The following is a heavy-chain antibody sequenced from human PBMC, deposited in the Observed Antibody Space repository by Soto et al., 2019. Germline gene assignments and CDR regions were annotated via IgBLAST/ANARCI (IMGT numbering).Heavy chain of an antibody. CDR2: INAGNGNT. Sequence: GASVKVSCKASGYTFTSYAMHWVRQAPGQRLEWMGWINAGNGNTKYSQKFQGRVTITRDTSASTAYMELSSLRSEDTAVYYCARDLKYSSSPGFDYWGQGILVTVSS. V-gene: IGHV1-3*01. CDR1: GYTFTSYA. D-gene: IGHD6-6*01. CDR3: ARDLKYSSSPGFDY. J-gene: IGHJ4*02.